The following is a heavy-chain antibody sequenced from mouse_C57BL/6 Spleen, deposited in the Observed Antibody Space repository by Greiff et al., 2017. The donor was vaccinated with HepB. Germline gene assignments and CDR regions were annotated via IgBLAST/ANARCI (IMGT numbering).Heavy chain of an antibody. CDR3: ARDYSTYYAMDY. CDR1: GYTFTSYT. CDR2: INPSSGYT. Sequence: VQLPQSGAELARPGASVKMSCKASGYTFTSYTMHWVKQRPGQGLEWIGYINPSSGYTKYNQKFKDKATLTADKSSSTAYMQLSSLTSEDSAVYYCARDYSTYYAMDYWGQGTSVTVSS. J-gene: IGHJ4*01. V-gene: IGHV1-4*01. D-gene: IGHD2-5*01.